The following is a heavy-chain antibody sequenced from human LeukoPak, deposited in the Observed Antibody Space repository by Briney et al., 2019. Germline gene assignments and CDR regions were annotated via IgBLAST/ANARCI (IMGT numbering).Heavy chain of an antibody. D-gene: IGHD6-13*01. CDR1: GFTFSNHD. J-gene: IGHJ4*02. V-gene: IGHV3-48*01. Sequence: GGSLRLSCAASGFTFSNHDMNWVRQAPGKGLEWVSYISSSSSVIKYADSVKGRFIISRDNSKNTLYLQMNSLRAEDTAVYYCAKDLGSSSWYGDRFDYWGQGTLVTVSS. CDR2: ISSSSSVI. CDR3: AKDLGSSSWYGDRFDY.